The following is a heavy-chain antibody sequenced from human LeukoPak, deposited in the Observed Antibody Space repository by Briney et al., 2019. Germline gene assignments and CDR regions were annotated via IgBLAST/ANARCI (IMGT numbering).Heavy chain of an antibody. CDR1: GGTFSSYA. CDR3: ARADIVVVPAAKGRYYYYMDV. J-gene: IGHJ6*03. D-gene: IGHD2-2*01. CDR2: ISAYNGNT. Sequence: GSVKVSCKASGGTFSSYAISWVRQAPGQGLEWMGWISAYNGNTNYAQKLQGRVTMTTDTSTSTAYMELRSLRSDDTAVYYCARADIVVVPAAKGRYYYYMDVWGKGTTVTVSS. V-gene: IGHV1-18*01.